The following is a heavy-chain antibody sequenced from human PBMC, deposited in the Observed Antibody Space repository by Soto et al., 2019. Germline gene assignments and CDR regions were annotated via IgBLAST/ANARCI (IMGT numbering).Heavy chain of an antibody. D-gene: IGHD5-18*01. CDR3: ARSGYSVAWGY. CDR2: ISSDGST. J-gene: IGHJ4*02. Sequence: EVQLVESGGGLIPPGGSLRLSCAASGFLVNSAYMTWVRQAPGKGLEWLSMISSDGSTLYAESVKGRFTISRDNSKNRLDLQMNSLRAEDTAMYYCARSGYSVAWGYWGQGTLVIVTS. CDR1: GFLVNSAY. V-gene: IGHV3-53*01.